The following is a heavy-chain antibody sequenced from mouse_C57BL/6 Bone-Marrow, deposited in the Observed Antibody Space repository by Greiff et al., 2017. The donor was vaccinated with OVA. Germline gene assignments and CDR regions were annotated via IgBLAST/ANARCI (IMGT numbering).Heavy chain of an antibody. Sequence: QVQLQQPGAELVRPGTSVKLSCKASGYTFTSYWMHWVKQRPGQGLEWIGEIDPSDSYTNYNQKFKGKSTLTVDKSSSTAYMQLSSLTSEDSAVYYCARWTTVVANWGQGTTLTVSS. V-gene: IGHV1-69*01. CDR2: IDPSDSYT. CDR1: GYTFTSYW. CDR3: ARWTTVVAN. D-gene: IGHD1-1*01. J-gene: IGHJ2*01.